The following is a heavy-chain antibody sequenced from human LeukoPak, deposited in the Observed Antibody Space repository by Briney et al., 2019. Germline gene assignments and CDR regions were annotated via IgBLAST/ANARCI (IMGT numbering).Heavy chain of an antibody. D-gene: IGHD5-24*01. CDR2: IYTSGST. V-gene: IGHV4-61*02. CDR3: AREGAVATIPY. CDR1: GGSISSGSYY. J-gene: IGHJ4*02. Sequence: SQTLSLTCTVSGGSISSGSYYWSWIRQPAGKGLEWIGRIYTSGSTNYNPSLKSRVTISVDTSKNQFSPKLSSVTAADTAVYYCAREGAVATIPYWGQGTLVTVSS.